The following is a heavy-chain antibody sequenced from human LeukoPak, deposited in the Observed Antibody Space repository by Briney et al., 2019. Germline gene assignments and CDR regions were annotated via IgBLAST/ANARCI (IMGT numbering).Heavy chain of an antibody. CDR3: ARACSGGICYSDNWLDP. CDR2: INPNSGDT. CDR1: GYTFTSYD. J-gene: IGHJ5*02. D-gene: IGHD2-15*01. Sequence: ASVKVSCKASGYTFTSYDINWVRQAPGQGLEWMGRINPNSGDTNYAQKFQGRVTMTRDTSITTAYMELSSLKSDDTAVYYCARACSGGICYSDNWLDPWGQGTLVTVSS. V-gene: IGHV1-2*06.